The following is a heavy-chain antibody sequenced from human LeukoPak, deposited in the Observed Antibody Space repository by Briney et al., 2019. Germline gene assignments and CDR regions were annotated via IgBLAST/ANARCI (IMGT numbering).Heavy chain of an antibody. CDR2: ISGSGGST. CDR1: GFTFSSYA. Sequence: GGSLRLSCAASGFTFSSYAMSWVRQAPGKGLEWVSAISGSGGSTYYADSVKGRFTISRDNSKNTLYLQMNSLRDEDTAVYYCAKGYYYDSSGYYRSWFDPWGQGTVVTVSS. CDR3: AKGYYYDSSGYYRSWFDP. V-gene: IGHV3-23*01. D-gene: IGHD3-22*01. J-gene: IGHJ5*02.